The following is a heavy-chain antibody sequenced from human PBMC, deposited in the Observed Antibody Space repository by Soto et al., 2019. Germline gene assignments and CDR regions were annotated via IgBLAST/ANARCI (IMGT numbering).Heavy chain of an antibody. Sequence: PSETLSLTCTVSGGSISGYYWSWIRQPPGKRLEWIGYIYYTGSTNYNPSLRSRVTISIDTSKNQFSLKLSSVTAADTAVYYCARYPRLDYWGQGALVTVSS. V-gene: IGHV4-59*08. J-gene: IGHJ4*02. CDR1: GGSISGYY. CDR2: IYYTGST. CDR3: ARYPRLDY.